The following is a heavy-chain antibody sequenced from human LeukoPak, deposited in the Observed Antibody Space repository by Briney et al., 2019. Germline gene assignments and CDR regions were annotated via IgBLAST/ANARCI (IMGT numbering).Heavy chain of an antibody. CDR2: IYYSGST. Sequence: KPSETLSLNCTVSGGSISSYYWGWIRQPPGKGLEWIGYIYYSGSTNYNPSLKSRVTISVDTSKNQFSLKLSSVTAADTAVYYCARGLLKYSGSSFDPWGQGTLVTVSS. CDR1: GGSISSYY. CDR3: ARGLLKYSGSSFDP. V-gene: IGHV4-59*12. J-gene: IGHJ5*02. D-gene: IGHD6-6*01.